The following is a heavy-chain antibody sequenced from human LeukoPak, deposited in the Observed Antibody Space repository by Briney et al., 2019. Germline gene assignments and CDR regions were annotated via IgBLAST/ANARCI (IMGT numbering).Heavy chain of an antibody. J-gene: IGHJ4*02. V-gene: IGHV4-39*07. Sequence: SETLSLTCTVSGGSISSSSYYWGWIRQPPGKGLEWIGSIYYSGSTNYNPSLKSRVTISVDTSKNQFSLKLSSVTAADTAVYYCARGRLRWSITMIAVPHFDYWGQGTLVTVSS. CDR3: ARGRLRWSITMIAVPHFDY. D-gene: IGHD3-22*01. CDR1: GGSISSSSYY. CDR2: IYYSGST.